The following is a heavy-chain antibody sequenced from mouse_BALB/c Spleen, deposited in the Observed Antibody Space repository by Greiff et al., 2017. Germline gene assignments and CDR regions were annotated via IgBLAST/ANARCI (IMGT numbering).Heavy chain of an antibody. CDR2: IYPGNSDT. Sequence: VQLKQSGPELVKPGASVKMSCKASGYTFTSYVMHWVKQRPGQGLEWIGAIYPGNSDTSYNQKFKGKAKLTAVTSTSTAYMELSSLTNEDSAVYYCTRGGGNYPWFAYWGQGTLVTVSA. CDR3: TRGGGNYPWFAY. CDR1: GYTFTSYV. V-gene: IGHV1-5*01. J-gene: IGHJ3*01. D-gene: IGHD2-1*01.